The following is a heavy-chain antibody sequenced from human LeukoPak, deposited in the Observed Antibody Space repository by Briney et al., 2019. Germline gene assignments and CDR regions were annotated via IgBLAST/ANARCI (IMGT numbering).Heavy chain of an antibody. CDR2: ISWDGGST. V-gene: IGHV3-43*01. D-gene: IGHD5-24*01. CDR1: GFTFDDYT. Sequence: GGSLRLSCAASGFTFDDYTMHWVRQAPGKGLEWVSLISWDGGSTYYADSVKGRFTISRDNSKNSLYLQMNSLRTEDTALHYCAKDQSPRRDGYYFDSWGQGTLVNVSS. J-gene: IGHJ4*02. CDR3: AKDQSPRRDGYYFDS.